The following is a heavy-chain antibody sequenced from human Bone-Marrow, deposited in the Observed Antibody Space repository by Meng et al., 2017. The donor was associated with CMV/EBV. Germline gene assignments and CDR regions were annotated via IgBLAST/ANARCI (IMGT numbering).Heavy chain of an antibody. Sequence: GESLKISCAASGFTFSSYGMHWVRQAPGKGLEWVAFIRYDGSNKYYADSVKGRFTISRDNSKNTLYLQMNSLRAEDTAVYYCARDPPVYYDFWSGEDAFDIWGQGTMVTVSS. J-gene: IGHJ3*02. CDR2: IRYDGSNK. CDR3: ARDPPVYYDFWSGEDAFDI. V-gene: IGHV3-30*02. CDR1: GFTFSSYG. D-gene: IGHD3-3*01.